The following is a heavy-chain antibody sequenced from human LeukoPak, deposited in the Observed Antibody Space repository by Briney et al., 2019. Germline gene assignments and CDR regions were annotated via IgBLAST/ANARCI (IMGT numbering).Heavy chain of an antibody. CDR1: GFTFDDYA. CDR2: ISSSSSYI. J-gene: IGHJ4*02. CDR3: ARDLAPIAARNY. Sequence: GGSLRLSCAASGFTFDDYAMHWVRQAPGKGLEWVSSISSSSSYIYYADSVKGRFTISRDNAKNSLYLQMNSLRAEDTAAYYCARDLAPIAARNYWGQGTLVTVSS. V-gene: IGHV3-21*01. D-gene: IGHD6-6*01.